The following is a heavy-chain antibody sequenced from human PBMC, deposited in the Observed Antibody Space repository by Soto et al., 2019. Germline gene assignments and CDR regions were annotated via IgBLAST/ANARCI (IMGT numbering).Heavy chain of an antibody. Sequence: SETLSLTCTVSGGSISSGGYYWSWIRQHPGKGLEGIGYIDYSGSTYYTPSLKRRVTISVDTYKNQFSLKLSSVTAADTAGYYCARRIAARKGGRNSWFDPWGQGTLVTVPS. V-gene: IGHV4-31*03. J-gene: IGHJ5*02. D-gene: IGHD6-6*01. CDR2: IDYSGST. CDR1: GGSISSGGYY. CDR3: ARRIAARKGGRNSWFDP.